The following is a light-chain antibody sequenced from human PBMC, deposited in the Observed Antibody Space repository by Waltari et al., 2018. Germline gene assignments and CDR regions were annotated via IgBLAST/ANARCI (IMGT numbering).Light chain of an antibody. CDR3: CSYAGSTTWL. V-gene: IGLV2-23*02. CDR2: EVN. Sequence: QSALTQPASVSGSPGQSITISCTGSNSDVGHYNLVSWYQQHPGKAPKLLLYEVNQRPSGVSSRFSGSKSGITASLTISGPQAEDEADFYCCSYAGSTTWLFGGGTRLTVL. CDR1: NSDVGHYNL. J-gene: IGLJ2*01.